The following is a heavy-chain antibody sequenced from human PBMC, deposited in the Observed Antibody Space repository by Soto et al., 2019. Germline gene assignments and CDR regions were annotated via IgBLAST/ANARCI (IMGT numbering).Heavy chain of an antibody. CDR2: IYYSGST. CDR3: AREGRTGYSFGLDY. CDR1: GGSISSGGYY. Sequence: QVQLQESGPGLVKPSQTLSLTCTVSGGSISSGGYYWSWIRQHPGKGLEWIGYIYYSGSTYYNPSLQSRVTISVDTSKNQFSLKLNSVTAADTAVYYCAREGRTGYSFGLDYWGQGTLVTVSS. V-gene: IGHV4-31*03. D-gene: IGHD5-18*01. J-gene: IGHJ4*02.